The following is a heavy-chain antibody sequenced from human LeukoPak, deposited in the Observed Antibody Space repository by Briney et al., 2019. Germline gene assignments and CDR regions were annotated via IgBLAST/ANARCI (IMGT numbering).Heavy chain of an antibody. CDR2: ITTKAEGETT. CDR3: ASYGSGSHDY. D-gene: IGHD3-10*01. V-gene: IGHV3-15*01. J-gene: IGHJ4*02. Sequence: GGSLRLSCAASGFTFSSYSMNWVRQAPGKGLEWVGRITTKAEGETTDYAAPVKGRFSISRDDSKNTVYLQMNSLKTEDTAVYYCASYGSGSHDYWGQGSLVTVSS. CDR1: GFTFSSYS.